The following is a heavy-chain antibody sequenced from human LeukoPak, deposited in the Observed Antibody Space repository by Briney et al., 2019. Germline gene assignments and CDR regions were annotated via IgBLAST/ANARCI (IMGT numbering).Heavy chain of an antibody. D-gene: IGHD2-2*02. J-gene: IGHJ3*02. CDR1: GYSFTSYW. CDR2: IYPGDSDT. CDR3: AGSIVVVPAAILGAFDI. V-gene: IGHV5-51*01. Sequence: PGESLKISYKGSGYSFTSYWIGWVRQMPGKGLEWMGIIYPGDSDTRYSPSFQGQVTISADKSISTAYLQWSSLKASDTAMYYCAGSIVVVPAAILGAFDIWGQGTMVTVSS.